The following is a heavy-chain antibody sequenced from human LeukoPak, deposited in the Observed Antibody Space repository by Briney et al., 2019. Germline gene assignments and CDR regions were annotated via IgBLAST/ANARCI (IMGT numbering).Heavy chain of an antibody. J-gene: IGHJ4*02. CDR1: GFTFSSYE. CDR3: ARVSGTYFDY. Sequence: PGGSLRLSCAASGFTFSSYEMNWVRQAPGKGLEWVSYISSSGRTIYYADSVKGRFTISRDNAKNSLYLQMNSLRPEDTAVYYCARVSGTYFDYWGQGTLVTVSS. V-gene: IGHV3-48*03. CDR2: ISSSGRTI. D-gene: IGHD1-26*01.